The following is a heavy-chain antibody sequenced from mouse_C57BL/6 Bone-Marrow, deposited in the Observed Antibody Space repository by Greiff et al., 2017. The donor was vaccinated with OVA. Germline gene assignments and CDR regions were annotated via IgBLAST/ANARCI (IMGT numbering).Heavy chain of an antibody. V-gene: IGHV1-64*01. CDR1: GYTFTSYW. CDR3: ARRITTVMDY. CDR2: IHTNSGST. Sequence: QVQLQQPGAELVKPGASVKLSCKASGYTFTSYWMHWVKQRPGQGLEWIGMIHTNSGSTNYNEKFKSKATLTVDKSSSTAYMQISSQTSEDSAVYYCARRITTVMDYWGQGTSVTVSS. D-gene: IGHD1-1*01. J-gene: IGHJ4*01.